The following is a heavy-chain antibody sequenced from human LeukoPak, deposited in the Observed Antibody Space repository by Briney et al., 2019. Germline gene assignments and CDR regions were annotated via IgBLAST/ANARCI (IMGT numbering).Heavy chain of an antibody. V-gene: IGHV1-2*02. J-gene: IGHJ3*02. D-gene: IGHD1-26*01. CDR3: ARWIMRATTRDAFDI. CDR1: GYTFTDYY. CDR2: INPDNGGT. Sequence: ASVEVSCKASGYTFTDYYIHWVRQAPGQGLQWMAWINPDNGGTNYAQKFQGRVTLTTDTSISTAYMELSGMRSDDTAVYYCARWIMRATTRDAFDIWGQGTMVTVSS.